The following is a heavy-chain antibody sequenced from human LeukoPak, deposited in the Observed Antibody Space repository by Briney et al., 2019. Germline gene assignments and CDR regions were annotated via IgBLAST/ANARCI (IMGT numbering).Heavy chain of an antibody. J-gene: IGHJ5*02. CDR1: GYTFTSYD. V-gene: IGHV1-8*01. CDR2: MNPNSGNT. CDR3: ARDESGYSGYVRFDP. Sequence: ASVKVSCKASGYTFTSYDINWVRQATGQGLEWMGWMNPNSGNTGYAQKFQGRVTMTRNTSISTAYMELSSLRAEDTAVYYCARDESGYSGYVRFDPWGQGTLVTVSS. D-gene: IGHD5-12*01.